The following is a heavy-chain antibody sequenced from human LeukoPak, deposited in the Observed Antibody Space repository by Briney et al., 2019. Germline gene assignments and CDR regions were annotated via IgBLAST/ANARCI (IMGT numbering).Heavy chain of an antibody. V-gene: IGHV1-69*04. CDR2: IIPILGIA. CDR1: GGTFSSYA. CDR3: ARDLWPWGAFDI. D-gene: IGHD2-21*01. Sequence: ASVKVSCKASGGTFSSYAISWVRQAPGQGLEWMGRIIPILGIANYAQKFQGRVTITADKSTSTAYMELSSLRAEDTAVYYCARDLWPWGAFDIWGQGTMVTVSS. J-gene: IGHJ3*02.